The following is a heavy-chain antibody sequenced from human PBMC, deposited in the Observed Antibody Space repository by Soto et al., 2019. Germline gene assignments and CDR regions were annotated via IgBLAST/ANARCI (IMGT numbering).Heavy chain of an antibody. J-gene: IGHJ6*02. CDR2: IYPGDSDT. CDR3: ARHRRGITIFGVVIAEPLTGMDV. Sequence: PGESLKISCKGSGYSFTSYWIGWVRQMPGKGLEWMGIIYPGDSDTRYSPSFQGQVTISADKSISTAYLQWSSLKASDTAMYYCARHRRGITIFGVVIAEPLTGMDVWGQGTTVTVSS. V-gene: IGHV5-51*01. CDR1: GYSFTSYW. D-gene: IGHD3-3*01.